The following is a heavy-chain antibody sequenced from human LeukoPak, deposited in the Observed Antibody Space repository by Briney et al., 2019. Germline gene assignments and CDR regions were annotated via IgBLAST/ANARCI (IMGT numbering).Heavy chain of an antibody. V-gene: IGHV3-20*04. D-gene: IGHD3-10*01. Sequence: GGSLRLSCTTSGFTFGDYAMSWVRQAPGKGPEWVSGINWNGGSTGYAASVKGRFTISRDNAKNSLYLQMNSLRAEDTALYYCARGDYYGSGSSGGDYWGQGTLVTVSS. CDR1: GFTFGDYA. CDR2: INWNGGST. CDR3: ARGDYYGSGSSGGDY. J-gene: IGHJ4*02.